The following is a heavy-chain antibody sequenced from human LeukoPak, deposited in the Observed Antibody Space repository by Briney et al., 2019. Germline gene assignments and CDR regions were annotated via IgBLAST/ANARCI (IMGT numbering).Heavy chain of an antibody. D-gene: IGHD3-10*01. CDR3: ARYYGSGSYYRLHAFDI. CDR1: GGSISSYY. CDR2: IYYSGST. Sequence: SENLSLTCTVSGGSISSYYWSWIRQPPGKGLEWIGYIYYSGSTNYNPSLKSRVTISVDTSKNQFSLKLSSVTAADAAVYYCARYYGSGSYYRLHAFDIWGQGTMVTVSS. J-gene: IGHJ3*02. V-gene: IGHV4-59*08.